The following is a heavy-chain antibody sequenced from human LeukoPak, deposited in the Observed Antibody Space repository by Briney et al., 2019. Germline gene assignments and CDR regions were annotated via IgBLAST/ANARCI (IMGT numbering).Heavy chain of an antibody. Sequence: PGGSLRLSCAASGFTFSSYAMHWVRQAPGNGLESVAVTSYDGSNKYYVDSVKGRFTISRDNSKNTLYLQMNSLRADDTAMYYCATHPEVGADDYWGQGTLVTVSS. V-gene: IGHV3-30*04. CDR3: ATHPEVGADDY. J-gene: IGHJ4*02. D-gene: IGHD1-26*01. CDR2: TSYDGSNK. CDR1: GFTFSSYA.